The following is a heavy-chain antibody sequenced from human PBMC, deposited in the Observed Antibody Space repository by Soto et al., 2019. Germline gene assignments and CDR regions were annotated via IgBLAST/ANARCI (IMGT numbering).Heavy chain of an antibody. Sequence: ASVKVSCKASGYTFTSYYMHWVRQAPGQGLEWMGIINPSGGSTSYAQKFQGRVTMTRDTSASTAYMELSSLRSEDTAVYYCARGRLYCSGGSCYHKRYYFDYWGQGTLVTVSS. V-gene: IGHV1-46*01. CDR1: GYTFTSYY. D-gene: IGHD2-15*01. J-gene: IGHJ4*02. CDR2: INPSGGST. CDR3: ARGRLYCSGGSCYHKRYYFDY.